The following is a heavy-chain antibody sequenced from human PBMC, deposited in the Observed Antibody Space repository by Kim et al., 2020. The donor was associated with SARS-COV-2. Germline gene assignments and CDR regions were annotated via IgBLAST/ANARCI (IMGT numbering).Heavy chain of an antibody. CDR1: GGSISSSSYY. J-gene: IGHJ5*02. Sequence: SETLSLTCTVSGGSISSSSYYWGWIRQPPGKGLEWIGSIYYSGSTYYNPSLKSRVTISVDTSKNQFSLKLSSVTAADTAVYYCARHGPTNWFDPWGQGTLVTVSS. CDR2: IYYSGST. CDR3: ARHGPTNWFDP. V-gene: IGHV4-39*01.